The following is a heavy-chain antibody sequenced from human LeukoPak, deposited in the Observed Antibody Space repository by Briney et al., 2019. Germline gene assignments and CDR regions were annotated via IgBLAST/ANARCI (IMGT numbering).Heavy chain of an antibody. D-gene: IGHD3-22*01. V-gene: IGHV4-30-4*01. CDR3: ASTPQYYYDSSGYPNWYFDL. Sequence: SQTLSLTCTVSGGSISSGDYYWSWIRQPPGKGLEWIGYIYYSGSTYYNPSLKSRVTISVDTSKNQFSLKLSSVTATDTAVYYRASTPQYYYDSSGYPNWYFDLWGRGTLVTVSS. J-gene: IGHJ2*01. CDR1: GGSISSGDYY. CDR2: IYYSGST.